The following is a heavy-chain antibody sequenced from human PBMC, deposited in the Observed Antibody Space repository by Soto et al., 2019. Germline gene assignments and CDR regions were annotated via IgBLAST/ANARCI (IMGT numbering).Heavy chain of an antibody. Sequence: QVQLVPSGAEVKKPGSSVRVSCQASGGTFTTYAFNWVRQAPGQGLEWMGGIIPMYNKPNYAPNFLGRVTISADPSTSTAYMELTTLRPEDTAVYFCARGYSGGYYYAMDVWGQGTTVTVSS. J-gene: IGHJ6*02. V-gene: IGHV1-69*01. CDR2: IIPMYNKP. CDR1: GGTFTTYA. D-gene: IGHD4-4*01. CDR3: ARGYSGGYYYAMDV.